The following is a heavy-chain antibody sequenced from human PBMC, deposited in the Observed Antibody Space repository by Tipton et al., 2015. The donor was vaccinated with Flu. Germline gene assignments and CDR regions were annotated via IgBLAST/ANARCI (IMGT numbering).Heavy chain of an antibody. D-gene: IGHD3-3*01. CDR3: ARPRITIFGVVIMDY. CDR1: NGSISSSSYY. V-gene: IGHV4-39*07. J-gene: IGHJ4*02. Sequence: TLSLTCTVSNGSISSSSYYWGWIRQPPGKGLEWIGSIYYSGSIYYNPSLKSRVTISVDTSKNQFSLKLSSVTAADMAVYYCARPRITIFGVVIMDYWGQGTLVTVSS. CDR2: IYYSGSI.